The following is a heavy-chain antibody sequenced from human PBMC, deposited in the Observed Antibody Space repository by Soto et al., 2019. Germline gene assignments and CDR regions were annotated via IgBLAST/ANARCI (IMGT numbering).Heavy chain of an antibody. CDR3: ARGPYYDFWTGYSYLDY. Sequence: QVQVVQSGAEVKKPGSSVNVSCKAPGGTLNIYAFSWVRQAPGQGLEWRGGIIPVFGTPSYAQKFRGRVTITADESTSTAYMELSRLGSEDTAVYYCARGPYYDFWTGYSYLDYWGQETLVTVSS. CDR2: IIPVFGTP. D-gene: IGHD3-3*01. J-gene: IGHJ4*02. V-gene: IGHV1-69*01. CDR1: GGTLNIYA.